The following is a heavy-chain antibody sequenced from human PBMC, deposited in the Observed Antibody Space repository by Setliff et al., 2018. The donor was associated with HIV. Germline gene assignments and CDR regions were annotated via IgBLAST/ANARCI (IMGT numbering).Heavy chain of an antibody. J-gene: IGHJ5*01. CDR1: GGSISSSNW. D-gene: IGHD1-7*01. CDR2: IYHSGST. CDR3: ARVRLELRQYWFDS. V-gene: IGHV4-4*02. Sequence: KPSETLSLTCAVSGGSISSSNWWRWVRQPPGKGLEWIGEIYHSGSTNYNPSLKSRVTISVDTSKNQFSLKLNSVTAADTAVYYCARVRLELRQYWFDSWGQGSPVTVSS.